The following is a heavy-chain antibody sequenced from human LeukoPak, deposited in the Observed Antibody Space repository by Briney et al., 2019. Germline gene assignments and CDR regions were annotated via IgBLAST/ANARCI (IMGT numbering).Heavy chain of an antibody. J-gene: IGHJ5*02. Sequence: GGSLRLSCAASGFTFTSYWMNWVRQAPGKGLEWVALINPDGSQTNYVDSVKGRFTISRDNAENSLYLQMNSLRAEDTAVYYCARDLGYGALDPWGQGTLVTVST. CDR1: GFTFTSYW. D-gene: IGHD4-17*01. V-gene: IGHV3-7*01. CDR3: ARDLGYGALDP. CDR2: INPDGSQT.